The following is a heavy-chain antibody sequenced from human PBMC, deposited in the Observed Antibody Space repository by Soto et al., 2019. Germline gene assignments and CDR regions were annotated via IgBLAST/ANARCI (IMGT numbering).Heavy chain of an antibody. D-gene: IGHD2-2*01. CDR3: ARGYCSSRNCYDNYYYYTVV. CDR1: GFTFSSYS. V-gene: IGHV3-21*06. Sequence: EVQLVESGGGLVKPGGSLRLSCAASGFTFSSYSMNWVRQAPGKGLEWVSSISSSSSYISYGDSVKGRFTISRDNAKNSLYPQMTSLRAEDTAVYYSARGYCSSRNCYDNYYYYTVVWGKGTRV. CDR2: ISSSSSYI. J-gene: IGHJ6*03.